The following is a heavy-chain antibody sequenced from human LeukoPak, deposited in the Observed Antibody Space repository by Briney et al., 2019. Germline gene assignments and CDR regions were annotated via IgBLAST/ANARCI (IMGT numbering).Heavy chain of an antibody. CDR2: IYYSGST. D-gene: IGHD5-24*01. CDR1: GGSISSSSYY. Sequence: SETLSLTCTVSGGSISSSSYYWGWIRQPPGKGLEWIGSIYYSGSTNYNPSLKSRVTISVDTSKNQFSLELSSVTAADTAVYYCARGRDGYKYYYGMDVWGQGTTVTVSS. V-gene: IGHV4-39*07. J-gene: IGHJ6*02. CDR3: ARGRDGYKYYYGMDV.